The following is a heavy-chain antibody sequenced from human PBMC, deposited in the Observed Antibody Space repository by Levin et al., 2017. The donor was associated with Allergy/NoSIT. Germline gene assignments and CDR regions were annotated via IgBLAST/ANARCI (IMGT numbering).Heavy chain of an antibody. CDR2: ITVTGGRT. CDR1: GFNFNNYA. V-gene: IGHV3-23*01. D-gene: IGHD3-10*01. CDR3: AREMARIPTMSRGGIDIYAIDY. Sequence: GGSLRLSCAASGFNFNNYAMSWVRQAPGKGLEWVSAITVTGGRTYYADSVRGRVTISRDNSRDTVYLQMNSLKFEDTAIYYCAREMARIPTMSRGGIDIYAIDYWGQGTLVTVSS. J-gene: IGHJ4*02.